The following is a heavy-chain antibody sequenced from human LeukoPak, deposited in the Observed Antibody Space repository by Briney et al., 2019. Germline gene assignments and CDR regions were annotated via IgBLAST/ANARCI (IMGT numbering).Heavy chain of an antibody. CDR3: ARGHYGGNSVFDY. J-gene: IGHJ4*02. CDR2: FYNSGTT. Sequence: PGGSLRLSCVVSGFTVSSNSNSWVRQAPGKGLEWVSIFYNSGTTYYSDSVKGRFTISKDNSKNTLYLQMNSLRPEDTAVYYCARGHYGGNSVFDYWGQGTLVTVSS. D-gene: IGHD4-23*01. CDR1: GFTVSSNS. V-gene: IGHV3-66*02.